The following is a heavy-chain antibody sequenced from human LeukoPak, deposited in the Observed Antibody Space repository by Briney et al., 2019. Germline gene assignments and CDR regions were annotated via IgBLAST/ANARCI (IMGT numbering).Heavy chain of an antibody. D-gene: IGHD1-26*01. V-gene: IGHV4-34*01. J-gene: IGHJ4*02. Sequence: KSSETLSLTCAVYGGSFSGYYWSWIRQPPGKGLEWIGEINHSGSTNYNPSLKSRVTISVDTSKNQFSLKLSSVTAADTAVYYCARVGDSGSYWLSFDYWGQGTLVTVSS. CDR3: ARVGDSGSYWLSFDY. CDR1: GGSFSGYY. CDR2: INHSGST.